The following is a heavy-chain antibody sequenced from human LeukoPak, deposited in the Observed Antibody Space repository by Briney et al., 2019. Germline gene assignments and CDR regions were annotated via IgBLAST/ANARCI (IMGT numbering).Heavy chain of an antibody. CDR2: TYYRSKWYN. CDR3: ARVPASGYFHPVYFDY. V-gene: IGHV6-1*01. CDR1: GDSVSSNSAA. J-gene: IGHJ4*02. D-gene: IGHD3-3*01. Sequence: SQTLSLTCAISGDSVSSNSAAWNWIRQSPSRGREWLGRTYYRSKWYNDYAVSVKSRITINPDTSKNQVFLKLTSVTAADTAVYYCARVPASGYFHPVYFDYWGQGTLVTVSS.